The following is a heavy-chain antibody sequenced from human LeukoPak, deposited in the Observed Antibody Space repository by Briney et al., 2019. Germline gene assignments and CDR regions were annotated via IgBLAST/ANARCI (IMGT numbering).Heavy chain of an antibody. V-gene: IGHV4-39*07. Sequence: SETLSLTCSVSGDSISSSSSYWGWIRQPPGEGLEWIGSIYYSGSTYYNPSLKSRVTISVDTSKNQFSLKLSSVTAADTAVYYCARNGVYSSSWYEWGYFDYWGQGTLVTVSS. CDR3: ARNGVYSSSWYEWGYFDY. CDR1: GDSISSSSSY. CDR2: IYYSGST. J-gene: IGHJ4*02. D-gene: IGHD6-13*01.